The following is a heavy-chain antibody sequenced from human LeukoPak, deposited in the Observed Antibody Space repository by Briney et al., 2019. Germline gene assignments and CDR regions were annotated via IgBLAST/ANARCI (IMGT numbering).Heavy chain of an antibody. CDR2: IYYSGST. Sequence: PSETLSLTCTVSGGSISSSSYYWGWIRQPPGKGLEWIGTIYYSGSTYYNPSLKSLVTIFVDASKNQFSLKLSSVTAADTAVYYCASLKLGTVTIDYWGQGTLVTVSS. D-gene: IGHD7-27*01. V-gene: IGHV4-39*01. CDR1: GGSISSSSYY. CDR3: ASLKLGTVTIDY. J-gene: IGHJ4*02.